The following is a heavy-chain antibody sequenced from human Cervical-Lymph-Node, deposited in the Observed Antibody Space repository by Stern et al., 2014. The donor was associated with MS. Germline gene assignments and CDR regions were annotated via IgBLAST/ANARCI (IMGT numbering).Heavy chain of an antibody. J-gene: IGHJ4*02. Sequence: QVQLVQSGAKMKKPGASVKVSCKASGYDFTGFFIYWVRQVPGQGLEWMGRLNPNSDDPTYAQNFQDRVTLTRDTSISTAYLELSGLTSADTAVYYCAREATRIIVGIDYWGQGTQVTVSS. V-gene: IGHV1-2*06. CDR3: AREATRIIVGIDY. CDR1: GYDFTGFF. CDR2: LNPNSDDP. D-gene: IGHD2/OR15-2a*01.